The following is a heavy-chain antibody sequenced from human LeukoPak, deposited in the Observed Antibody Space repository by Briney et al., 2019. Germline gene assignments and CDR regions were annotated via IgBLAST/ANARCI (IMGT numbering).Heavy chain of an antibody. CDR2: IYYSGST. J-gene: IGHJ4*02. V-gene: IGHV4-59*01. CDR1: GGSISSYY. CDR3: ARGTARWFGDPTEPFDY. Sequence: PSETLSLTCTVSGGSISSYYWSWIRQPPGKGLEWIGYIYYSGSTNYNPSLKSRVTISVDTSKNQFSLKLSSVTAADTAVYYCARGTARWFGDPTEPFDYWGQGTLVTVSS. D-gene: IGHD3-10*01.